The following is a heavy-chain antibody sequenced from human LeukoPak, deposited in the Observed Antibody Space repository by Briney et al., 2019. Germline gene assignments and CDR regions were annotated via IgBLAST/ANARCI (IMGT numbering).Heavy chain of an antibody. D-gene: IGHD3-9*01. Sequence: PSETLSLTCTVSSGPITSYYWSWIRQPAGKGLEWIGRIYTSGNTDYNPSLKSRSTMSVDTSENQFSLKLRSVTAADTAVYYCARDYDKGFDSWGQGTLVTVSS. CDR3: ARDYDKGFDS. CDR1: SGPITSYY. J-gene: IGHJ4*02. V-gene: IGHV4-4*07. CDR2: IYTSGNT.